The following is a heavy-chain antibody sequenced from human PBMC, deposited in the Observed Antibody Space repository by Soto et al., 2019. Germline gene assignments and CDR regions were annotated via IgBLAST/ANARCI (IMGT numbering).Heavy chain of an antibody. CDR1: VGSVTNYY. Sequence: PSETLSLTCNVSVGSVTNYYWTWIRQSPEKGLEWIAYMYYNGNINYNPSLKSRVTISIDTSKNQFSLTLKSVTAADTAVYYCASGGNWFDPWGQGVLVTVSS. V-gene: IGHV4-59*02. D-gene: IGHD3-16*01. CDR3: ASGGNWFDP. J-gene: IGHJ5*02. CDR2: MYYNGNI.